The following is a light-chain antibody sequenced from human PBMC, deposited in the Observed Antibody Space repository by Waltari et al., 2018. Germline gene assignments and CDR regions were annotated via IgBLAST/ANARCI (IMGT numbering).Light chain of an antibody. J-gene: IGLJ2*01. CDR1: SSNVGGYKY. CDR3: TSYTSSSSSAYVV. CDR2: DVR. Sequence: QSALTQPASVSGSPGPSITIPCTGTSSNVGGYKYVSWSQHHPGKAPKLMLYDVRKRPSGVSNRFSGSKSGNTASLTISGLQSEDEADYYCTSYTSSSSSAYVVFGGGTKLTVL. V-gene: IGLV2-14*03.